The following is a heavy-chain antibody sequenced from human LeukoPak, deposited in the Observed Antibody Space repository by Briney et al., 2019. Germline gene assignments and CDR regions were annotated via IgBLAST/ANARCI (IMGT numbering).Heavy chain of an antibody. CDR2: ISSNGGST. CDR1: GFTFSGYA. Sequence: GGSLRLSCAASGFTFSGYAMHWVRQAPGKGLEYVSAISSNGGSTYYANSVKGRFTISRDNSKNTLYLQMGSLRAEDMAVYYCARGLSAAAGTLLGYWGQGTLVTVSS. D-gene: IGHD6-13*01. CDR3: ARGLSAAAGTLLGY. V-gene: IGHV3-64*01. J-gene: IGHJ4*02.